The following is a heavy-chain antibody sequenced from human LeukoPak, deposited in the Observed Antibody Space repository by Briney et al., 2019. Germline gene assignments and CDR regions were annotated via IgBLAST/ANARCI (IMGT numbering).Heavy chain of an antibody. CDR2: ISGSGGST. V-gene: IGHV3-23*01. CDR1: GFTFSGYA. D-gene: IGHD3-10*01. CDR3: AKEYYYGSGSPYFDY. Sequence: GGSLRLSCAASGFTFSGYAMSWVRQAPGKGLEWVSAISGSGGSTYYADSVKGRFTISRDNSKNTLYPQMNSLRAEDTAVYYCAKEYYYGSGSPYFDYWGQGTLVTVSS. J-gene: IGHJ4*02.